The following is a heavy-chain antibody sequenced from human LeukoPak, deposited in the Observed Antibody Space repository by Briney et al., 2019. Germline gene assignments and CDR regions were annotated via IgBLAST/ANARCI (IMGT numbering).Heavy chain of an antibody. V-gene: IGHV3-7*01. CDR3: ARDPSSYYDFWSGYYDY. J-gene: IGHJ4*02. CDR2: IKQDGSEK. D-gene: IGHD3-3*01. CDR1: GLTFRSYW. Sequence: SGRSLRLSCAASGLTFRSYWMSWVRHAPGKGLEWVANIKQDGSEKYYVDSVKGRFTISRDNAKNSLYLQMNSLRAEDTAVYYCARDPSSYYDFWSGYYDYWGQGTLVTVSS.